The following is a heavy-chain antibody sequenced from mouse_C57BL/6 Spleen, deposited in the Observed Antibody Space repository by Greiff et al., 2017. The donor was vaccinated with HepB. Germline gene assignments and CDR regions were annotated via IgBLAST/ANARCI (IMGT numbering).Heavy chain of an antibody. J-gene: IGHJ3*01. Sequence: EVQLVESGGGLVQPKGSLKLSCAASGFSFNTYAMNWVRQAPGKGLEWVARIRSKSNNYATYYADSVKDRFTISRDDSESMLYLQMNNLKTEDTAMYCCVRPQDSSGLFAYWGQGTLVTVSA. CDR1: GFSFNTYA. CDR3: VRPQDSSGLFAY. D-gene: IGHD3-2*02. V-gene: IGHV10-1*01. CDR2: IRSKSNNYAT.